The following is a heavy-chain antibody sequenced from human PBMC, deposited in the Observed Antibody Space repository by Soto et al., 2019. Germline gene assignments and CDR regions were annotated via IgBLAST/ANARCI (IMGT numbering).Heavy chain of an antibody. CDR3: AREEQLTRGIYYYGMDV. V-gene: IGHV1-3*01. J-gene: IGHJ6*02. CDR2: INAGNGNT. CDR1: GYTFTSYA. D-gene: IGHD6-6*01. Sequence: ASVKVSCKASGYTFTSYAMHWVRRAPGQRLEWMGWINAGNGNTKYSQKFQGRVTITRDTSASTAYMELSSLRSEDTAVYYCAREEQLTRGIYYYGMDVWGQGTTVTVSS.